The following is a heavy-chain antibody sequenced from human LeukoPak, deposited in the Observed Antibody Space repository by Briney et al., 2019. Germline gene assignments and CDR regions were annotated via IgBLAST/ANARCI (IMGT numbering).Heavy chain of an antibody. CDR1: GGSISSGGYY. CDR2: IYYSGST. V-gene: IGHV4-31*03. D-gene: IGHD5-18*01. Sequence: PSETLSLTCTVSGGSISSGGYYWSWIRQHPGKGLEWIGYIYYSGSTYYNPSLKSRVTISVDTSKNQFSLKLSSVTAADTAVYYCARVRAWGRYSYGYGYFDYWGQGTLVTVSS. J-gene: IGHJ4*02. CDR3: ARVRAWGRYSYGYGYFDY.